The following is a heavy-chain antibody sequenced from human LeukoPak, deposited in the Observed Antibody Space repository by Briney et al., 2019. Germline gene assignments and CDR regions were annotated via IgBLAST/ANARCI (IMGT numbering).Heavy chain of an antibody. J-gene: IGHJ4*02. D-gene: IGHD2-15*01. CDR2: IKSKTTGGTT. CDR1: GFSFSNAW. Sequence: GGSLRLSCAASGFSFSNAWMSWVRQAPGKGLEWVGRIKSKTTGGTTDFAAPVKGRFTISRDDSKNTLYLQMNSLKTEDTAVYYCTTCTGGSCYFDYWGQGTLVTVSS. V-gene: IGHV3-15*01. CDR3: TTCTGGSCYFDY.